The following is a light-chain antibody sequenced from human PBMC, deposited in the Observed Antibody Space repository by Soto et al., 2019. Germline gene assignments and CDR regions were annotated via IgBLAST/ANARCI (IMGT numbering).Light chain of an antibody. Sequence: EIVMTQSPATLSVSPGERATLSCRASQSVSSNLAWYQQQPGQAPRLLIYRASTRATGIPARFSGSGSGTEFTLTISSLQSEDFAVYYCQQYNNWPRTFGQGTKVEIE. CDR3: QQYNNWPRT. CDR1: QSVSSN. CDR2: RAS. J-gene: IGKJ1*01. V-gene: IGKV3-15*01.